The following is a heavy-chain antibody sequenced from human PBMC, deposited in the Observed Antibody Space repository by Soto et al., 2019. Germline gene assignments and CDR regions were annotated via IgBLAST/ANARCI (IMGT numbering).Heavy chain of an antibody. CDR1: GFTFEDYA. CDR3: TKSRDYEDGHFDY. J-gene: IGHJ4*02. CDR2: IGWSSVNI. V-gene: IGHV3-9*01. Sequence: PGGSLRLSCAASGFTFEDYARYWVRQAPGKGLEWVSGIGWSSVNIRYADSVKGRFTISRDNAKNSLYLQMNSLRAEDTALYYCTKSRDYEDGHFDYWGQGTLVTVSS. D-gene: IGHD3-16*01.